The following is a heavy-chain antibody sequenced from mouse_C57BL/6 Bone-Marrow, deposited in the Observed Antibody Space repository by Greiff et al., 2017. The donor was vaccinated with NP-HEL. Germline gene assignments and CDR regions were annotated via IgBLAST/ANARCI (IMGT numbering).Heavy chain of an antibody. J-gene: IGHJ2*01. CDR3: ARRGFITTVVAEDY. CDR2: INPSTGGT. D-gene: IGHD1-1*01. Sequence: VQLKESGPELVKPGASVKISCKASGYSFTGYYMNWVKQSPEKSLEWIGEINPSTGGTTYNQKFKAKATLTVDKSSSTAYMQLKSLTSEDSAVYYCARRGFITTVVAEDYWGQGTTLTVSS. CDR1: GYSFTGYY. V-gene: IGHV1-42*01.